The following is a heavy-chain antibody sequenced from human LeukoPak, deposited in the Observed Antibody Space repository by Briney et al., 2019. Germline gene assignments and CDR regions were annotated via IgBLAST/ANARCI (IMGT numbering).Heavy chain of an antibody. V-gene: IGHV3-30*01. CDR1: GFTFSSFN. J-gene: IGHJ5*02. CDR2: ISYDGSNK. D-gene: IGHD3-22*01. Sequence: GGSLRLSCAASGFTFSSFNMNWVRQAPGKGLEWVAVISYDGSNKYYADSVKGRFTISRDNSKNTLYLQMNSLRAEDTAVYYCARDKGVVVFNWFDPWGQGTLVTVSS. CDR3: ARDKGVVVFNWFDP.